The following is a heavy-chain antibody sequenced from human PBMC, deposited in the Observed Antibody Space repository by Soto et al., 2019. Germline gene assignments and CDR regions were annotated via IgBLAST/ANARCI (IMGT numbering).Heavy chain of an antibody. CDR3: AREVASSGYYSN. V-gene: IGHV4-61*01. D-gene: IGHD3-22*01. Sequence: SETLSLSCTFSLVSLIRFSYYWTWILQPPGKGLEWIGYIYYSGSTNYSPSLKSRVTISVDTSKNQFSLKLSSVTAADTAVYYCAREVASSGYYSNWGQGTLVTVSS. CDR2: IYYSGST. CDR1: LVSLIRFSYY. J-gene: IGHJ4*02.